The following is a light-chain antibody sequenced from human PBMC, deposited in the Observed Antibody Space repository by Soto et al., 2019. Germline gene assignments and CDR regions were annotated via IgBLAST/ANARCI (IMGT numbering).Light chain of an antibody. CDR2: RLS. V-gene: IGKV2-40*01. CDR3: MQRIGFPSIT. Sequence: DVVMTQSPLFLPVTPGEPASISCRSSQSLLDSDGGNTYLDWYLQKPGQSPKLLIYRLSYRATGVPARFSGSGSGTDFTLKISRVEAEDVGVYYCMQRIGFPSITFGQGTRLEIK. J-gene: IGKJ5*01. CDR1: QSLLDSDGGNTY.